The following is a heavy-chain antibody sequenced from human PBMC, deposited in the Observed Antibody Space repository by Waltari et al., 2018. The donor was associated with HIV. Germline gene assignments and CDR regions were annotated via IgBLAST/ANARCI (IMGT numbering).Heavy chain of an antibody. V-gene: IGHV3-48*01. D-gene: IGHD2-15*01. CDR2: ISATGTTI. J-gene: IGHJ6*02. Sequence: EVQLVESGGKLVPPGGSLRLSCLASGFTSSDYSMTWVGQGPGKGLEWVAYISATGTTIFYANSVKGRFTVSRDNVENSLYLDMSSLRAEDTGDYYCARCETVVTPFINKYLGLDVWGPGTTVTVSS. CDR1: GFTSSDYS. CDR3: ARCETVVTPFINKYLGLDV.